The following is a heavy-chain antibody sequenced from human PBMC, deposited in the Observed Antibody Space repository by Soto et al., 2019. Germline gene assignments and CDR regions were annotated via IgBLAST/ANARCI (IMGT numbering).Heavy chain of an antibody. CDR1: GFTFSNAW. V-gene: IGHV3-15*07. D-gene: IGHD3-22*01. J-gene: IGHJ4*02. CDR2: IKSKTDGGTT. Sequence: PGGSLRLSCAASGFTFSNAWMNWVRQAPGKGLEWVGRIKSKTDGGTTDYAAPVKGRFTISRDDSKNTLYLQMNSLKTEDTAVYYCTTDRWLDYYDRSGYVDYWGQGTLVTLSS. CDR3: TTDRWLDYYDRSGYVDY.